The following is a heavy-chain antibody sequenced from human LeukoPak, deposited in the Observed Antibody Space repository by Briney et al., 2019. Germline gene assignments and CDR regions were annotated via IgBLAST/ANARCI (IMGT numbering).Heavy chain of an antibody. CDR1: GYSFTNNW. V-gene: IGHV5-51*01. D-gene: IGHD3-22*01. Sequence: GESLKISCKGSGYSFTNNWIGWVRQMPGKGLEWMGIIYPGDSDTRYSPSFQGQVTISADMSISTAYLQWSSLKASDTAMYYCARQYYSDRSAYYSPDYWGQGTLVTVSS. CDR2: IYPGDSDT. J-gene: IGHJ4*02. CDR3: ARQYYSDRSAYYSPDY.